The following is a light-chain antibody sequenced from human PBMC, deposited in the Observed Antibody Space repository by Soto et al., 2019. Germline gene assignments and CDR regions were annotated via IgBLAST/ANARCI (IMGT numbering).Light chain of an antibody. V-gene: IGLV2-23*01. CDR2: EGI. J-gene: IGLJ2*01. CDR1: SSDVGSYNL. Sequence: QSVLTQPASVSGSPGQSITISCTGTSSDVGSYNLVSWYQQYPGKAPKLMIYEGIKRPAGVSNRFSGSKSGNTASLTISGLQAEDEADYYCCSYADGSTTVVFGGGTKLTVL. CDR3: CSYADGSTTVV.